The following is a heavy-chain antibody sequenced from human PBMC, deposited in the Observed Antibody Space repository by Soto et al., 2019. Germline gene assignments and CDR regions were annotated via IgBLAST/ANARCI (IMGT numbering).Heavy chain of an antibody. V-gene: IGHV4-59*01. J-gene: IGHJ4*02. CDR1: GGSISSYY. Sequence: SETLSLTCTVSGGSISSYYWSWIRQPPGKGLEWIGYIYYSGSTNYNPSLKSRVTISVDTSKNQFSLKLSSVTAADTAVYYFTRSAYYDFWSGYPYYFDSWGQGPLVTVS. D-gene: IGHD3-3*01. CDR3: TRSAYYDFWSGYPYYFDS. CDR2: IYYSGST.